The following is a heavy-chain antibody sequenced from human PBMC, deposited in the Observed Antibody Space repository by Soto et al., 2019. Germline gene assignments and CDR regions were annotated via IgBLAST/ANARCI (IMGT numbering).Heavy chain of an antibody. CDR2: IYYSGST. CDR1: GGSISSYY. J-gene: IGHJ6*02. V-gene: IGHV4-59*12. Sequence: SETLSLTCTVSGGSISSYYWSWIRQPPGKGQEWIGYIYYSGSTNYNPSLKSRVTISVDTSKNQFSLKLSSVTAADTAVYYCARELDYDFWSGYYSMDVWGQGTTVTVSS. CDR3: ARELDYDFWSGYYSMDV. D-gene: IGHD3-3*01.